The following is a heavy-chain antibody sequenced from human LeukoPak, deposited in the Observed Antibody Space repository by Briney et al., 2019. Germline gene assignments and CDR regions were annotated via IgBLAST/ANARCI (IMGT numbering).Heavy chain of an antibody. CDR1: GGSFSSYT. V-gene: IGHV1-69*04. CDR2: IIPILGIA. J-gene: IGHJ4*02. D-gene: IGHD6-6*01. CDR3: ARDIGIAARTTRFDY. Sequence: SVKVSCKASGGSFSSYTISWVRQAPGQGLEWMGRIIPILGIANYAQKFQGRVTITADKSTSTAYMELSSLRSEDTAVYYCARDIGIAARTTRFDYWGQGTLVTVSS.